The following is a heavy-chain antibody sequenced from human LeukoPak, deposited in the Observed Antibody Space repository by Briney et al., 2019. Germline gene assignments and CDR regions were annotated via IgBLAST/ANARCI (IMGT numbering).Heavy chain of an antibody. J-gene: IGHJ4*02. V-gene: IGHV3-20*04. D-gene: IGHD3-10*01. Sequence: PGGSLRLSCAASGSTFDDYGMSWVRQAPGKGLEWVSGINWNGGSTGYADSVKGPFTISRDNSKNTLYLQMNSLRAEDTAVYYCAEDASSLLWFGEPPPDYWGQGTLVTVSS. CDR1: GSTFDDYG. CDR2: INWNGGST. CDR3: AEDASSLLWFGEPPPDY.